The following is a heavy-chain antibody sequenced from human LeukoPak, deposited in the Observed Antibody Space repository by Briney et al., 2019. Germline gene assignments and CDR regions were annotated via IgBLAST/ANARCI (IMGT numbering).Heavy chain of an antibody. D-gene: IGHD2-21*01. CDR3: SRDIPSSAWYVDY. Sequence: GGSLRLSCAASGFTFSNYWMHWVRQAPGKGLVWVSRINSDGSSTSYADSVKGRFTISRDNAKNTLYLQMNSLRVEDTAVYFCSRDIPSSAWYVDYWGQGTLVTVSS. CDR1: GFTFSNYW. V-gene: IGHV3-74*01. J-gene: IGHJ4*02. CDR2: INSDGSST.